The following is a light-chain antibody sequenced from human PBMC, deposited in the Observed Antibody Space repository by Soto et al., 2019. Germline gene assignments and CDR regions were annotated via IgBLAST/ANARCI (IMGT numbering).Light chain of an antibody. CDR3: QQYKGT. CDR2: GAS. Sequence: EIVMTKSPATLSVSPGERATLSCRASQSVSSNLAWYQQKPGQAPRLLIYGASTRATGIPARFSGSGSGTEFTLTISSLQSEDFAVYYCQQYKGTFGQGTKLEIK. CDR1: QSVSSN. J-gene: IGKJ2*01. V-gene: IGKV3-15*01.